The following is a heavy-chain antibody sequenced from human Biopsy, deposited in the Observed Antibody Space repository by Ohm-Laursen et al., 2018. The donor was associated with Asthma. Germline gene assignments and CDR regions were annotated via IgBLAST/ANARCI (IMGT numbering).Heavy chain of an antibody. J-gene: IGHJ4*02. V-gene: IGHV7-4-1*02. CDR3: ARVQRDFSTGYFTFDN. Sequence: ASVKVSCKASGGTFSSYAISWVRQAPGQGPEWMGWIHTNTGNPTYAHGFTGRYVFSLDTSVSTAYLQISRLKSEDTAVYYCARVQRDFSTGYFTFDNWGQGTLVTVSS. CDR1: GGTFSSYA. D-gene: IGHD3/OR15-3a*01. CDR2: IHTNTGNP.